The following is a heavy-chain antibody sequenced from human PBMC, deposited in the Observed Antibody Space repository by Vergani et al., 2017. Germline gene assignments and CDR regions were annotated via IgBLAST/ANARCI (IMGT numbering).Heavy chain of an antibody. CDR1: GESIRSGSHY. J-gene: IGHJ4*02. CDR2: IHTGGRT. V-gene: IGHV4-61*02. D-gene: IGHD2-15*01. CDR3: AXSRPYCTSGSCPAI. Sequence: QVLLQESGPGLVRPSQTLSLTCTVSGESIRSGSHYWSWIRQPAGKGPEWIGHIHTGGRTDLNPSFKSRVSISVDTSKSQFSLKLNSVTVADTAVYYCAXSRPYCTSGSCPAIWGQGTLVTVSS.